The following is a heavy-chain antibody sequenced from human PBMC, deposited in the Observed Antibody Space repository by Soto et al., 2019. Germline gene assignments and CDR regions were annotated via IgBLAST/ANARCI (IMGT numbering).Heavy chain of an antibody. J-gene: IGHJ4*02. CDR1: GGTFSSYT. CDR2: IITILGIA. CDR3: ARAELDCSGGSCYARFDY. Sequence: QVQLVQSGADVKKPGGSVKLSCKASGGTFSSYTISWVRQAPGQGLEWVGRIITILGIAYYAQKVQGRVTITADKSTSTAYREMSSLSPEVTAVYYCARAELDCSGGSCYARFDYWGQGTLVTVSS. D-gene: IGHD2-15*01. V-gene: IGHV1-69*02.